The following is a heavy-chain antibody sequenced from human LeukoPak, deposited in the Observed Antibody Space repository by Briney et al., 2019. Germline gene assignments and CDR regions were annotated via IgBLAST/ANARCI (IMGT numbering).Heavy chain of an antibody. CDR1: GFTFSSYA. J-gene: IGHJ4*02. CDR2: ISGSGGST. D-gene: IGHD6-19*01. V-gene: IGHV3-23*01. CDR3: AKDQLLLTPPAVTGTQGGY. Sequence: GGSLRLSCAASGFTFSSYAMSWVRQAPGKGLEWVSAISGSGGSTYYADSVKGRFTISRDNSKNTLYLQMNSLRAEDTAVYYCAKDQLLLTPPAVTGTQGGYWGQGTLVTVSS.